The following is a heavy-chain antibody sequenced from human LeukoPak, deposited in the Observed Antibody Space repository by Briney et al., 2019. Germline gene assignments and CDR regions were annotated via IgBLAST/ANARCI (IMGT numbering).Heavy chain of an antibody. D-gene: IGHD3-22*01. CDR2: IRYDGSNK. CDR3: AEGGAYSDSYLIDY. CDR1: GFTFSSYG. J-gene: IGHJ4*02. V-gene: IGHV3-30*02. Sequence: GGSLRLSCAASGFTFSSYGMHWVRQAPGKGLEWVAFIRYDGSNKYYADSVKGRFTISRDNSKNTLYLQMNSLRTEDTAVYYCAEGGAYSDSYLIDYWGQGTLVTVSS.